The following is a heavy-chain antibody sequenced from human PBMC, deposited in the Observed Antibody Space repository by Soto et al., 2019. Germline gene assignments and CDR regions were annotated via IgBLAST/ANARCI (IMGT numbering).Heavy chain of an antibody. D-gene: IGHD4-4*01. Sequence: EVQLLESGGGLVQPGGSLRLSCAASGFTVSSYAMSGVRQAPGKGLEWVSAISGSGSTYSADSVKGRFTISRDSSKNTVYLEMNSLRAEDTAVYYCEKALRFKFTTGYYMDVWGRGTTVTVSS. V-gene: IGHV3-23*01. CDR1: GFTVSSYA. CDR2: ISGSGST. CDR3: EKALRFKFTTGYYMDV. J-gene: IGHJ6*03.